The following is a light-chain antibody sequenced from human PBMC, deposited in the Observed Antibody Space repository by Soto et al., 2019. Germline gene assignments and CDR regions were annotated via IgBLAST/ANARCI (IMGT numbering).Light chain of an antibody. J-gene: IGLJ1*01. CDR1: SSDIAIYDY. V-gene: IGLV2-14*03. Sequence: AALAQPPSVSGSPGQSITISCTGTSSDIAIYDYVSLYQQQPGKAPKLMIYYVTTRPTGLCNRYSGSRYGTTASLITLGLQAEDEADYYCSTYTDGSKGVCGPGTKVTVL. CDR3: STYTDGSKGV. CDR2: YVT.